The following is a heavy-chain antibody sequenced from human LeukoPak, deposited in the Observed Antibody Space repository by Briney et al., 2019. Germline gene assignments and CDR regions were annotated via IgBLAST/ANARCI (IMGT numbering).Heavy chain of an antibody. V-gene: IGHV3-48*01. CDR1: GFTFNSYS. Sequence: GGSLRLSCAASGFTFNSYSMDWVRQAPGKGLELISYISSSSSTIYYADSVKGRFTISRDNAKNSLYLQMNSLRAEDTAVYYCARDPPDYYDSSGYRGGQGTLVTVSS. CDR2: ISSSSSTI. D-gene: IGHD3-22*01. CDR3: ARDPPDYYDSSGYR. J-gene: IGHJ4*02.